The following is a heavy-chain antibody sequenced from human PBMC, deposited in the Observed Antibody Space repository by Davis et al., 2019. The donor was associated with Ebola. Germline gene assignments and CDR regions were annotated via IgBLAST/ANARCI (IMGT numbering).Heavy chain of an antibody. CDR2: MSYDGSNK. CDR1: GFIFSNYG. CDR3: AKAVGAAQRAYFDY. Sequence: GESLKISCAASGFIFSNYGIHWVRQAPGRGLEWVAVMSYDGSNKYYTDSVKGRFTISRDNSKNTLYLQMNSLRVEDTAVYYCAKAVGAAQRAYFDYWGQGTPVTVSS. V-gene: IGHV3-30*18. D-gene: IGHD1-26*01. J-gene: IGHJ4*02.